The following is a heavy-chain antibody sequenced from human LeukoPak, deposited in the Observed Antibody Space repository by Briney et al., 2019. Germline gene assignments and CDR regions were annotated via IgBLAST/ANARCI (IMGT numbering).Heavy chain of an antibody. CDR2: INHSGST. CDR3: ARARSSGWYSYFDY. J-gene: IGHJ4*02. Sequence: SETLSLTCTVSGGSISSYYWSWIRQPPGKGLEWIGEINHSGSTNYNPSLKSRVTISVDTSKNQFSLKLSSVTAADTAVYYCARARSSGWYSYFDYWGQGTLVTVSS. CDR1: GGSISSYY. V-gene: IGHV4-34*01. D-gene: IGHD6-19*01.